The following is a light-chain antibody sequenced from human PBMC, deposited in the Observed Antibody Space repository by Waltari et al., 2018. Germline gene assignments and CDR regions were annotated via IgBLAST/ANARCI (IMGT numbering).Light chain of an antibody. CDR3: SSYAGSKGVV. J-gene: IGLJ2*01. Sequence: QSALTQPPSASRSPGQSVTIPCTGTSSDVGGYNYVSWYQQHPGKAPKLMIYEVSKRPSGVPDRFSGSKSGNTASLTVSGLQAEDEADYYCSSYAGSKGVVFGGGTKLTVL. CDR2: EVS. CDR1: SSDVGGYNY. V-gene: IGLV2-8*02.